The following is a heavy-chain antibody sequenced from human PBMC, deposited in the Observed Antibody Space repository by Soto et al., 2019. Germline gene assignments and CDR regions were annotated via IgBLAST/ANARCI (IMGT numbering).Heavy chain of an antibody. CDR2: IGRTGDT. CDR1: GFTFSDYD. J-gene: IGHJ4*02. V-gene: IGHV3-13*01. CDR3: ARDLGYSYGRPLDS. Sequence: EVQLVESGGGLVQPGGSLRLSCAASGFTFSDYDMHWVRQVTGKGLEWVSGIGRTGDTYYIGSVRGRFTNSRENAKNSLYLQMNSLRAEDTAVYYCARDLGYSYGRPLDSWGQGTLVTVSS. D-gene: IGHD5-18*01.